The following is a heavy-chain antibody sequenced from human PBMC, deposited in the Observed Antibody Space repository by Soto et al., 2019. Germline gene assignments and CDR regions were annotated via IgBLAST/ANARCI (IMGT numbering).Heavy chain of an antibody. CDR3: ATLPYSSSWGGFDY. Sequence: ASVKVSCKVSGYTLTELSMHWVRQAPGKGLEWMGGFDPEDGETIYAQKFQGRVTMTEDTSTDTAYMELSSLRSEDTAVYYCATLPYSSSWGGFDYWGQGTLVTVSS. CDR1: GYTLTELS. CDR2: FDPEDGET. D-gene: IGHD6-6*01. J-gene: IGHJ4*02. V-gene: IGHV1-24*01.